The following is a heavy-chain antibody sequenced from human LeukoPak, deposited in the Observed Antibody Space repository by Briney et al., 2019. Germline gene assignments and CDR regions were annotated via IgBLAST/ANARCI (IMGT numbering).Heavy chain of an antibody. D-gene: IGHD1-7*01. J-gene: IGHJ6*02. CDR1: GFTFNYAW. V-gene: IGHV3-15*04. CDR3: TTDEDWNYARKDV. CDR2: TVSEIDGGTT. Sequence: GRSLRLSCAASGFTFNYAWMSWVRQVPGKGLEWVGQTVSEIDGGTTDYATPVKGRFTISRDDSKSTLYLQMNSLKIEDTAVYYCTTDEDWNYARKDVWGQGATVIVSS.